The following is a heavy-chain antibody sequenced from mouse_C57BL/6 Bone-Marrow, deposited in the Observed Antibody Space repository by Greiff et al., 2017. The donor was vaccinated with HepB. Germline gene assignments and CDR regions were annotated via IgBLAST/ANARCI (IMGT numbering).Heavy chain of an antibody. CDR2: IWRGGST. J-gene: IGHJ4*01. Sequence: VKLQESGPGLVQPSQSLSITCTVSGFSLTSYGVHWVRQSPGKGLEWLGVIWRGGSTDYNAAFMSRLSITKDNSKSQVFFKMNSLQADDTAIYYCAKNGGSSYCYAMDYWGQGTSVTVSS. V-gene: IGHV2-5*01. D-gene: IGHD1-1*01. CDR3: AKNGGSSYCYAMDY. CDR1: GFSLTSYG.